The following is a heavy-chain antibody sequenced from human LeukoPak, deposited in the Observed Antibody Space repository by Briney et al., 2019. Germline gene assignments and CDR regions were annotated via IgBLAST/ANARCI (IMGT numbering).Heavy chain of an antibody. CDR1: GFTFSSYS. Sequence: GGSLRLSCAASGFTFSSYSMNWVRQAPGKGLEWVSSISGSSYYIYYADSVKGRFTISRDNSKNTLYLQMNSLRAEDTAVYYCALGKGYSYGFSYWGQGTLVTVSS. D-gene: IGHD5-18*01. J-gene: IGHJ4*02. CDR3: ALGKGYSYGFSY. V-gene: IGHV3-21*04. CDR2: ISGSSYYI.